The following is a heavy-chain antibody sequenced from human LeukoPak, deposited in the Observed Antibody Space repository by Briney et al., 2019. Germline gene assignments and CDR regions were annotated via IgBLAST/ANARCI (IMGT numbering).Heavy chain of an antibody. CDR1: GSTFTSSA. Sequence: GTSVKVSCKASGSTFTSSAMQWARQARGQRLEWIGWIVVGSGNTNYAQGFQERVTITRDMSTSTAYMELSSLRSEDTAVYYCAAESPNSSGWYDYWGQGTLVTVSS. CDR3: AAESPNSSGWYDY. D-gene: IGHD6-19*01. V-gene: IGHV1-58*02. CDR2: IVVGSGNT. J-gene: IGHJ4*02.